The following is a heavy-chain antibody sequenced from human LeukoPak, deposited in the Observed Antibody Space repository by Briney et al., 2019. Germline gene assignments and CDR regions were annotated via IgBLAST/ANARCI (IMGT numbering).Heavy chain of an antibody. CDR3: ASLNYDFWSGLHDAFDI. Sequence: GGSLRLSCAASGFTFSSYAMSWVRQAQGKGLEWVSAISGSGGNTYYADSVRGRFTISRDNSKNTLYLQMNSLRAEDTAVYYCASLNYDFWSGLHDAFDIWGQGTMVTVSS. V-gene: IGHV3-23*01. CDR2: ISGSGGNT. J-gene: IGHJ3*02. D-gene: IGHD3-3*01. CDR1: GFTFSSYA.